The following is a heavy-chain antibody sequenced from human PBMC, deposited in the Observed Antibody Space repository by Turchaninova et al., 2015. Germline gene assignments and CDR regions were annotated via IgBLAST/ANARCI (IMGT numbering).Heavy chain of an antibody. D-gene: IGHD6-13*01. CDR2: ISGSGTST. CDR1: GFTFSTYA. CDR3: VVRRRGYTFDS. J-gene: IGHJ4*02. V-gene: IGHV3-23*01. Sequence: EVSLLESGGGLVQPGGSLRLSCAGSGFTFSTYARSWVRQAPGKGLEWVADISGSGTSTYYADSLKGRFTVSRESSKNTLYLQMTSLRAEDTAAYYCVVRRRGYTFDSWGQGTLVTVSS.